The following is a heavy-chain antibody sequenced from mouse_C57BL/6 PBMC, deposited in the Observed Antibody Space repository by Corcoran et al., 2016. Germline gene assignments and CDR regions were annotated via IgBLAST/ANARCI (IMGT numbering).Heavy chain of an antibody. CDR3: ASRGGLRQGCSMDY. CDR1: GYTFTEYY. V-gene: IGHV1-75*01. J-gene: IGHJ4*01. Sequence: QVQLQQSGPELVKPGASVKISCKASGYTFTEYYINWVKQRPGQGLEWIGWIFPGSGSTYYNEKFKGKATLTVDKSSSTAYMLLSSLTSEDSAVYFCASRGGLRQGCSMDYWGQGTSVTVSS. CDR2: IFPGSGST. D-gene: IGHD2-4*01.